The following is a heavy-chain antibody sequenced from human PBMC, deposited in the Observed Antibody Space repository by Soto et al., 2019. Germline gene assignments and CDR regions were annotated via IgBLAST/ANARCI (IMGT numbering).Heavy chain of an antibody. CDR3: ARDRSFPVPAAPTSLSAASRFDP. D-gene: IGHD2-2*01. CDR1: GYTFTSYY. V-gene: IGHV1-46*01. Sequence: ASVKVSCKASGYTFTSYYMHWVRQAPGQGLEWMGIINPSGGSTSYAQKFQGRVTMTRDTSTSTVYMELSSLRSEDTAVYYCARDRSFPVPAAPTSLSAASRFDPWGQGTLVTVSS. J-gene: IGHJ5*02. CDR2: INPSGGST.